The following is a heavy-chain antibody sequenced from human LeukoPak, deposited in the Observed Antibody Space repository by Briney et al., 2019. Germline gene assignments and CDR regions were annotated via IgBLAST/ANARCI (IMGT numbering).Heavy chain of an antibody. CDR1: GGTFISYA. D-gene: IGHD2-21*02. CDR3: ARDQGLVEVTAKYYCYYYGMDV. V-gene: IGHV1-69*13. CDR2: IIPIFGTA. J-gene: IGHJ6*02. Sequence: ASVKVSCKASGGTFISYAISWVRQAPGQGLEWMGGIIPIFGTASYAQKFQGRVTITADESTSTAYMELSSLRSEDTAVYYCARDQGLVEVTAKYYCYYYGMDVWGQGTTVTVSS.